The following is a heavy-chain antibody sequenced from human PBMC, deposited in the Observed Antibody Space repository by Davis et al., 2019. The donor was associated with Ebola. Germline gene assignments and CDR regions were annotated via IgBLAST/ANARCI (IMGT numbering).Heavy chain of an antibody. Sequence: GESLKISCVDSGFMFSTYVMSWVRQAPGKGLEWVSTLGTSADTYYADSVKGRFTISSDNAKNSLYLQMNSLRAEDTAVYYCVRDPALVVTGGGWFFGLWGRGTLVTVSS. D-gene: IGHD2-21*02. J-gene: IGHJ2*01. CDR2: LGTSADT. V-gene: IGHV3-69-1*01. CDR1: GFMFSTYV. CDR3: VRDPALVVTGGGWFFGL.